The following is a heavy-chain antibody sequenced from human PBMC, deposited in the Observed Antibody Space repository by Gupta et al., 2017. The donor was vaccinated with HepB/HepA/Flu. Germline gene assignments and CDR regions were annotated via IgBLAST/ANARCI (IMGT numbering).Heavy chain of an antibody. D-gene: IGHD4-11*01. J-gene: IGHJ4*01. CDR1: GASVFIHTAA. CDR2: TYYRSKWYS. Sequence: QAQLPQSGPGLARPSPPLSLTCAITGASVFIHTAAWHWIRQSPSRGLEWLGRTYYRSKWYSDYETSVKSRITINPDTSKNQFSLQLNSVTPEDTAVYYCARGGTTPFDYWGHGTLVTGSS. CDR3: ARGGTTPFDY. V-gene: IGHV6-1*01.